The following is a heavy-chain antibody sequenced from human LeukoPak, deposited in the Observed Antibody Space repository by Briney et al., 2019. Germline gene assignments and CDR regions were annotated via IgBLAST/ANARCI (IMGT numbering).Heavy chain of an antibody. CDR2: IYYSGST. CDR1: DGSISSSSYY. CDR3: TTHRDGFVY. Sequence: PSETLSLTCTVSDGSISSSSYYWGWIRRPPGKGLEWIGSIYYSGSTYYNPSLKSRVTISVDTSKNQFSLKLSYVANARTTVYYFTTHRDGFVYWGQGTLVTVSS. V-gene: IGHV4-39*01. J-gene: IGHJ4*02. D-gene: IGHD5-24*01.